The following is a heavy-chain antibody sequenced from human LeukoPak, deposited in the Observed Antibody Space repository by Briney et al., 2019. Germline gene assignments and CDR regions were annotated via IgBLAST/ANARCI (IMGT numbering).Heavy chain of an antibody. Sequence: PSETLSLTCTVSGGSISSYYWSWIRQPPGKGLEWIGSIYHSGSTYYNPSLKSRVTISVDTSKNQFSLKLSSVTAADTAVYYCARRPPSGYSSRAFDIWGQGTMVTVSS. CDR3: ARRPPSGYSSRAFDI. V-gene: IGHV4-59*08. CDR2: IYHSGST. J-gene: IGHJ3*02. D-gene: IGHD6-13*01. CDR1: GGSISSYY.